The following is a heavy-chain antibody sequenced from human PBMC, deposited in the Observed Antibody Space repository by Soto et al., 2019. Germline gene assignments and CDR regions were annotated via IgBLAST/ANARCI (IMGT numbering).Heavy chain of an antibody. V-gene: IGHV2-5*02. CDR3: LSRAEPPRGGYYFDS. CDR2: IYWDDDK. CDR1: GFSLSTSGVG. J-gene: IGHJ4*02. Sequence: QITLKESGPALVKPTQTLTLTCTFSGFSLSTSGVGVGWIRQPPGKALEWLALIYWDDDKRYSPSLKSRLAITQDTTKNQVVLTMTNADPVDTATYYCLSRAEPPRGGYYFDSWGQGTLVTVSS. D-gene: IGHD1-26*01.